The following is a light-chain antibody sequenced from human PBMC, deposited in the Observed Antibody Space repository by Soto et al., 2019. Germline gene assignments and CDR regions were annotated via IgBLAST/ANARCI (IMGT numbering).Light chain of an antibody. CDR1: SSNIGSNT. V-gene: IGLV1-44*01. CDR2: SNN. J-gene: IGLJ3*02. CDR3: AAWDDRLNGPCWV. Sequence: QAVVTQPPSASGTPGQRVTISCSGSSSNIGSNTVNWYQQLPGTAPKLLIYSNNQRPSGVPDRFSGSKSGTSASLAISGLQSEDEADYYCAAWDDRLNGPCWVFGGGTKLTVL.